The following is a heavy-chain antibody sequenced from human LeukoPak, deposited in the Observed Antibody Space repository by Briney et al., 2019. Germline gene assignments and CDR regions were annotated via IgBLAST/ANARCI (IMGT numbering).Heavy chain of an antibody. J-gene: IGHJ4*02. V-gene: IGHV3-48*03. D-gene: IGHD6-13*01. Sequence: GGSLRLSCAASGFTFSSYEMNWVRQAPGKGLGWVSYISSSGSTIYYADSVKGRFTISRDNAKNSLYLQMNSLRAEDTAVYYCARDLQAAGTGWGQGTLVTVSS. CDR3: ARDLQAAGTG. CDR2: ISSSGSTI. CDR1: GFTFSSYE.